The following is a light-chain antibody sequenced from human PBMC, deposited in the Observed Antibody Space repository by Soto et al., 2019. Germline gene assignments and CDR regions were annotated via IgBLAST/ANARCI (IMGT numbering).Light chain of an antibody. J-gene: IGKJ4*01. Sequence: EIVLTQSPGTLSLSPGERATLSCRASQTIIRNYLAWYQQKPGQAPRLLIYGASSRATGIPDRFSGSGSGTDFTLTISRLEPEDFGVYYCQQYGGSLSPVGGGTKGEIK. CDR3: QQYGGSLSP. CDR2: GAS. CDR1: QTIIRNY. V-gene: IGKV3-20*01.